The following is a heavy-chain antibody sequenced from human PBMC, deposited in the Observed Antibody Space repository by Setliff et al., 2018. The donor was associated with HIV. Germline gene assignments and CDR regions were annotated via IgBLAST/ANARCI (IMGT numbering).Heavy chain of an antibody. CDR3: AREGGQGYSGSGSFYHRNFDL. CDR1: GGSLSGYY. J-gene: IGHJ2*01. V-gene: IGHV4-34*01. D-gene: IGHD3-10*01. CDR2: INQSGNT. Sequence: SETLSLTCAVYGGSLSGYYWSWVRQSPGRGLEWIGEINQSGNTNFNPSLKSRLIISVDTSKSQSSLKLTSVTAADTALYYCAREGGQGYSGSGSFYHRNFDLWGRGTRVTVSS.